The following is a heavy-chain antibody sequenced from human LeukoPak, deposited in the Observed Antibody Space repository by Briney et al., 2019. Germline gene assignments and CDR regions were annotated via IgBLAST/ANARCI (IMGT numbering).Heavy chain of an antibody. CDR1: GGSISSSN. D-gene: IGHD3-3*01. J-gene: IGHJ6*02. Sequence: PSETLSLTCAVSGGSISSSNWWSWVRQTPGKGLEWVSAISGSGGSTYYADSVKGRFAISRDNSKNTLFLQMNSLRVEDTAPYYCAKSVAIYFYYGLDVWGQGTTVTVSS. CDR2: ISGSGGST. V-gene: IGHV3-23*01. CDR3: AKSVAIYFYYGLDV.